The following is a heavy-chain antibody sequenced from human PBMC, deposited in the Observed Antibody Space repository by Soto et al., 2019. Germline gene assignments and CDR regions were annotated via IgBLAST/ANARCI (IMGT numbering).Heavy chain of an antibody. V-gene: IGHV1-2*04. CDR2: INPNSGGT. CDR1: GYTFTGYY. J-gene: IGHJ6*03. Sequence: ASVKVSCKASGYTFTGYYMHWVRQAPGQGLEWMGWINPNSGGTNYAQKFQGWVTMTRDTSISTAYMELSRLRSDDTAVYYCARGPIGYCSGGSCYNGAYYYYMDAWGKGTTVTVSS. CDR3: ARGPIGYCSGGSCYNGAYYYYMDA. D-gene: IGHD2-15*01.